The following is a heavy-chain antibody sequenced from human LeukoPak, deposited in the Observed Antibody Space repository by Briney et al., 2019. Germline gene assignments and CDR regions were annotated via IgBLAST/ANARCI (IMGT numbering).Heavy chain of an antibody. CDR3: AKNPGIHSY. Sequence: GGSLRLSCVTSGFTFSSYAMSWVRQAPGKGLEWVSAISGSGGSTYYADSVKGRFTISRDNSKNTLYLQMNSLKAEDTAVYYCAKNPGIHSYWGQGTLVTVSS. CDR2: ISGSGGST. J-gene: IGHJ4*02. D-gene: IGHD5-18*01. V-gene: IGHV3-23*01. CDR1: GFTFSSYA.